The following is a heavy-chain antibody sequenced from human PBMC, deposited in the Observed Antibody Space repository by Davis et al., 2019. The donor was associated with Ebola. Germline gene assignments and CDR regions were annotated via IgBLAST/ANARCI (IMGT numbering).Heavy chain of an antibody. CDR1: GYTFTSYA. CDR2: INAGNGNT. Sequence: ASVKVSCKASGYTFTSYAMHWVRQAPGQRLEWMGWINAGNGNTKYSQKFQGRVTITRDTSASTAYMELSSLRSEDTAVYYCASSPAVAGFYYYYGMDVWGKGTTVTVSS. CDR3: ASSPAVAGFYYYYGMDV. J-gene: IGHJ6*04. V-gene: IGHV1-3*01. D-gene: IGHD6-19*01.